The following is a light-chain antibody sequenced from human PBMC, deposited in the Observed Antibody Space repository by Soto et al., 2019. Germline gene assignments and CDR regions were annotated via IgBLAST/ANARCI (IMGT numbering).Light chain of an antibody. V-gene: IGLV2-14*01. CDR3: SSYTSSSTLDA. J-gene: IGLJ1*01. Sequence: QSALTQPASVSGSPGQSITISCTGTSSDVGYYNYVSWYQQHPGNAPKLIIYEVSNRPAGVSNRFSGSKSGNTASLTISGLQAEDEADYYCSSYTSSSTLDAFGIGTNVTVL. CDR1: SSDVGYYNY. CDR2: EVS.